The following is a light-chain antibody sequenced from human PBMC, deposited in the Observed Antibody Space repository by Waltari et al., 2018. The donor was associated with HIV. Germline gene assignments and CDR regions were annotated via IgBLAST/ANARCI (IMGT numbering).Light chain of an antibody. J-gene: IGLJ2*01. CDR3: CSYAGSYTFV. CDR1: SSDVGGYNY. CDR2: DVT. Sequence: QSALTQPRSVSGSPGQPVTISCTGTSSDVGGYNYVSWYQQHPGKAPKLMIYDVTKRPSGVPDRFSGSKSGNTASLTISGLQAEDEADYYCCSYAGSYTFVFGGGTK. V-gene: IGLV2-11*01.